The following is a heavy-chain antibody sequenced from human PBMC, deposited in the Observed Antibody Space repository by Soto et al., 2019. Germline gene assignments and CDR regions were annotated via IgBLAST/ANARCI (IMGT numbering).Heavy chain of an antibody. J-gene: IGHJ4*02. CDR1: GFTFSHYW. D-gene: IGHD3-16*01. Sequence: DVQLVESGGGLVRPGGSLILSCAASGFTFSHYWMHWVRQVPGKGLQWVGRVRGDGLYTSYADFVRGRFTISRDNAQKKVNLHNNRLSAEDSALYLFSRDFPPAENPGEDFDYLGQGTLVTVSS. CDR3: SRDFPPAENPGEDFDY. CDR2: VRGDGLYT. V-gene: IGHV3-74*01.